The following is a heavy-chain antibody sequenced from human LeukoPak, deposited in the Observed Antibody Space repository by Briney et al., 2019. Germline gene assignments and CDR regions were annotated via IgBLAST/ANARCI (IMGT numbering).Heavy chain of an antibody. J-gene: IGHJ4*02. Sequence: ASVNVSCKASGYTFTSYYMHWVRQAPGQGLEWMGIINPSGGSTSYAQKFQGRVTMTRDTSTSTVYMELSSLRSEDTAVYYCARAPHDDSSGLLTFFDYWGQGTLVTVSS. V-gene: IGHV1-46*01. D-gene: IGHD3-22*01. CDR2: INPSGGST. CDR1: GYTFTSYY. CDR3: ARAPHDDSSGLLTFFDY.